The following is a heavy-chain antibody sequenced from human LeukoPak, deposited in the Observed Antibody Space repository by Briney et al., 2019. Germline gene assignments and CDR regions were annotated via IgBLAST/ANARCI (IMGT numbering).Heavy chain of an antibody. J-gene: IGHJ4*02. V-gene: IGHV3-21*01. CDR1: GFTFSSYS. CDR3: ARGRDLATIYDY. CDR2: ISSSSSYI. D-gene: IGHD5-12*01. Sequence: GGSLRLSCAASGFTFSSYSMNWVRQAPGKGLEWVSSISSSSSYIYYADSVKGRFTISRDNAKNSLYLQMSSLRAEDTAVYYCARGRDLATIYDYWGQGTLVTVSS.